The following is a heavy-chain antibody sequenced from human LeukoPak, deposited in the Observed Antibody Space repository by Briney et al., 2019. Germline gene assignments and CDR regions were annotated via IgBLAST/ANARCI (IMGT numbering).Heavy chain of an antibody. Sequence: GGSLRLSCAASGFTFSSYAMSWVCQAPGKGLEWVSSISGSGVGTYYADSVKGRFTFSRDNSKNTLYLQMNSLRAEDTAVYYCATTPLDYGDYVFDYWGQGTLVTVSS. V-gene: IGHV3-23*01. CDR1: GFTFSSYA. D-gene: IGHD4-17*01. CDR2: ISGSGVGT. J-gene: IGHJ4*02. CDR3: ATTPLDYGDYVFDY.